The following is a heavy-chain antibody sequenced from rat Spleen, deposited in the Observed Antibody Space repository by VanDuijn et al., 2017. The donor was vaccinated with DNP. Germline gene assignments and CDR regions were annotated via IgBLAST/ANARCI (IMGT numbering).Heavy chain of an antibody. Sequence: EVQLVESGGGLVQTGRSLQLSCAVSGFTFSQYGMAWVRQAPTKGLEWVASITPSGDNTYYRDSVKGRFTISRNNAINIQYLQMDSLRSEDTATSYCGRHWPNTAMDYWGRGVMVTVSS. CDR1: GFTFSQYG. J-gene: IGHJ2*01. V-gene: IGHV5S13*01. CDR3: GRHWPNTAMDY. CDR2: ITPSGDNT. D-gene: IGHD4-1*01.